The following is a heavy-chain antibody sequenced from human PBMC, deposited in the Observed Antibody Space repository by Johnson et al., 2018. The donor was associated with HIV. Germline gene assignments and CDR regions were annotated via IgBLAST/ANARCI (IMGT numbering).Heavy chain of an antibody. D-gene: IGHD6-6*01. CDR1: GFTFSNYA. V-gene: IGHV3-23*04. Sequence: VQLVESGGGLVQPGGSLRPSCAASGFTFSNYAMNWVRQAPGKGLEWVSTISGSGGSTYYADSVKVRFTISKDNYKNTLYLQMNSLRAEDTAVYYCAKDYSPAAYSSSFGAFDIWGQGTMVTVSS. J-gene: IGHJ3*02. CDR3: AKDYSPAAYSSSFGAFDI. CDR2: ISGSGGST.